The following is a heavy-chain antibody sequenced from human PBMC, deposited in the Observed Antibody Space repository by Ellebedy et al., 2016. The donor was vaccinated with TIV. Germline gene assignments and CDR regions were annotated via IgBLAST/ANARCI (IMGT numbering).Heavy chain of an antibody. CDR3: SSHVDTSMTH. V-gene: IGHV3-7*01. CDR1: GFTFSSYW. D-gene: IGHD5-18*01. Sequence: GGSLRLXXAASGFTFSSYWMSWVRQPSGKGLEWVANIKQDGSEKHYVDSVKGRFTISRDNAKSSLYLQMNSLRLEDTALYYCSSHVDTSMTHWGQGTLVTVSS. J-gene: IGHJ4*02. CDR2: IKQDGSEK.